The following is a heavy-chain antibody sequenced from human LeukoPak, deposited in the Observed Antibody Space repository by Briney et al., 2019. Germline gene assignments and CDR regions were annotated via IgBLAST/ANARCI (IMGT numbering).Heavy chain of an antibody. V-gene: IGHV3-53*01. Sequence: GGSLRLSCAASGFTVSSNYMSWVRQAPGTGLEWVSVIYSGGSTYYADSVKGRFTISRDNSKNTLYLQMNSLRAEDTAVYYCARDAIAVAGTNYYYGMDVWGQGTTVTDSS. CDR2: IYSGGST. CDR1: GFTVSSNY. J-gene: IGHJ6*02. D-gene: IGHD6-19*01. CDR3: ARDAIAVAGTNYYYGMDV.